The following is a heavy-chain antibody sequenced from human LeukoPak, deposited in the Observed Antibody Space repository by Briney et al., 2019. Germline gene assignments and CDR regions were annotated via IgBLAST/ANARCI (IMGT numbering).Heavy chain of an antibody. CDR1: GFTFSGYS. D-gene: IGHD6-6*01. Sequence: GGSLRLSCAASGFTFSGYSMNWVRQAPGKGLEWVSSISSSSSYIYYADSVKGRFTISRDNAKNSLYLQMNSLRAEDTAVYYCARDQVSSEAFDIWGQGTMVTVSS. V-gene: IGHV3-21*01. CDR2: ISSSSSYI. J-gene: IGHJ3*02. CDR3: ARDQVSSEAFDI.